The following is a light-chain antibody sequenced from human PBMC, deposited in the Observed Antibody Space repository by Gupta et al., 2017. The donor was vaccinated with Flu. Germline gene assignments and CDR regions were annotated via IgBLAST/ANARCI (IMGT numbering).Light chain of an antibody. CDR3: QQYENLHSLT. Sequence: DIQMTQSPYSLSASVGDRVTITCQASQDIGNYLNWYQQKPTKAPKLLIYDASNLETGVSSRFSGSGSGTDXNFTIRXRQQEDIATYYCQQYENLHSLTFGXGTKVEIK. V-gene: IGKV1-33*01. CDR2: DAS. CDR1: QDIGNY. J-gene: IGKJ4*01.